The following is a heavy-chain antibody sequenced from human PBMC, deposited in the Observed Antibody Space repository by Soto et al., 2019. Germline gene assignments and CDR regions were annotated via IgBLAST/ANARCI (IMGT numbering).Heavy chain of an antibody. CDR3: ARDSDSGPTAKGSFDY. Sequence: QVQLVQSVAEVKKPGASVKVSCKASGYTFTGYYMHWVRQAHGQGLEWMGWINPNSGGTNYAQKFQGWVTMTRETSMSTAYMELSRLRSDDTAVYYCARDSDSGPTAKGSFDYWGQGTLVTVSS. CDR2: INPNSGGT. V-gene: IGHV1-2*04. D-gene: IGHD2-21*01. J-gene: IGHJ4*02. CDR1: GYTFTGYY.